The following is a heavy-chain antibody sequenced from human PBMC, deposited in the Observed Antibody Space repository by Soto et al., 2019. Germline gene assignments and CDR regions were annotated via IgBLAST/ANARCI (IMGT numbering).Heavy chain of an antibody. J-gene: IGHJ4*02. V-gene: IGHV3-23*01. CDR1: GFTFSSYA. D-gene: IGHD3-3*01. Sequence: GGSLRLSCAASGFTFSSYAMSWVRQAPGKGLEWVSAISGSGGSTYYADSVKGRFTISRDNSKNTLYLQMNSLRAEDTAVYYCAKGPPIFGVVMGFWATLHPDVGQFDYWGQGTLVTVSS. CDR3: AKGPPIFGVVMGFWATLHPDVGQFDY. CDR2: ISGSGGST.